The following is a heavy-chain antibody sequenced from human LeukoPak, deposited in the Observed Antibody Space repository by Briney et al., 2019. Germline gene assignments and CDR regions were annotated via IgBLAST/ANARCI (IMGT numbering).Heavy chain of an antibody. J-gene: IGHJ4*02. V-gene: IGHV3-48*04. Sequence: GGSLRLSCAASGFTFSSYSMNWVRQAPGKGLEWVSYISSSSSTIYYADSVKGRFTISRDNAKNSLYPQMNSLRAEDTAVYYCARDRACSTTSCYGLDYWGQGTLVTVSS. D-gene: IGHD2-2*01. CDR1: GFTFSSYS. CDR2: ISSSSSTI. CDR3: ARDRACSTTSCYGLDY.